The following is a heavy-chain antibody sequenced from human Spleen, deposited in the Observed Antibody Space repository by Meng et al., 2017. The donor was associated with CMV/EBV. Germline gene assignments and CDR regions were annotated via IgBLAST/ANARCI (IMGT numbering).Heavy chain of an antibody. CDR1: GGSISSSSYY. V-gene: IGHV4-39*07. Sequence: SETLSLTCTVSGGSISSSSYYWGWIRQPPGKGLEWIGSIYYSGSTYYNPSLKSRVTISVDTSKNQFSLKLSSVTAADTAVYYCARSPNLLYCSSTSCYYYYYGMDVWGQGTTVTVSS. CDR3: ARSPNLLYCSSTSCYYYYYGMDV. D-gene: IGHD2-2*01. J-gene: IGHJ6*02. CDR2: IYYSGST.